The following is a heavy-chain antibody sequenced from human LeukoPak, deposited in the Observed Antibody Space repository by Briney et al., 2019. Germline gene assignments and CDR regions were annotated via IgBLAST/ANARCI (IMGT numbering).Heavy chain of an antibody. CDR2: ISDSGST. CDR1: GGSIRNYY. V-gene: IGHV4-59*01. CDR3: ARGGGWGSYHDRYFDY. J-gene: IGHJ4*02. Sequence: PSETLSLTRTVSGGSIRNYYWSWIRQPPGKGLEWIGYISDSGSTNYDPSLKSRVSISVDTSKNQFSLTLSSVTAADTAVYYCARGGGWGSYHDRYFDYWGQGTLVTVSS. D-gene: IGHD3-16*02.